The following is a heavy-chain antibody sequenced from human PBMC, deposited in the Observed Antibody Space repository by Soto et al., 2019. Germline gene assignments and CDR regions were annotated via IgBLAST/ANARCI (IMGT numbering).Heavy chain of an antibody. Sequence: GASVKVSCKASGGTFSSYAISWVRQAPGQGLEWMGGIIPIFGTANYAQKFQGRVTITADKSTSTAYMELSSLRSEDTAGYYCASGIPPTYYFDYWGQGTLVTVSS. V-gene: IGHV1-69*06. CDR3: ASGIPPTYYFDY. D-gene: IGHD1-1*01. J-gene: IGHJ4*02. CDR2: IIPIFGTA. CDR1: GGTFSSYA.